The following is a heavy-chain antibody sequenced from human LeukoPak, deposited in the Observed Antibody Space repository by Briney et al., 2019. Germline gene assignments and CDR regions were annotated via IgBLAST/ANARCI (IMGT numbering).Heavy chain of an antibody. V-gene: IGHV4-34*01. D-gene: IGHD6-13*01. Sequence: SETLSLTCAVYGGSFSGYYWSWIRQPPGEGLEWIGEINHSGSTNYNPSLKSRVTISVDTSKNQFSLKLSSVTAADTAVYYCARGSGIAAEIDYWGQGTLVTVSS. J-gene: IGHJ4*02. CDR3: ARGSGIAAEIDY. CDR1: GGSFSGYY. CDR2: INHSGST.